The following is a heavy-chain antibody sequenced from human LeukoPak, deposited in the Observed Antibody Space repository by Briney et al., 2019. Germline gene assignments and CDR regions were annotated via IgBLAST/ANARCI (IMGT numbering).Heavy chain of an antibody. V-gene: IGHV1-2*02. CDR3: ARGVVVAATSDGWFDP. D-gene: IGHD2-15*01. CDR2: INPNSGGT. J-gene: IGHJ5*02. CDR1: GYTFTGYY. Sequence: ASVKVSCKASGYTFTGYYMHWVRQAPGQGLEWMGWINPNSGGTNYAQKFQGRVTMTRDTSIGTAYMELSRLRSDDTAVYYCARGVVVAATSDGWFDPWGQGTLVTVSS.